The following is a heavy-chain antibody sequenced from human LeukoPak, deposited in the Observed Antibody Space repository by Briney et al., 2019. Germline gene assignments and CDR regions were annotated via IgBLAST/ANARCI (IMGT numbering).Heavy chain of an antibody. V-gene: IGHV1-8*01. J-gene: IGHJ5*02. CDR3: ARGNPDPWDIGELVEVNWFDP. D-gene: IGHD2-15*01. CDR2: MNPNSGNT. Sequence: GASVKVSCKASGYTFTSYDINWVRQATGQGLEWMGWMNPNSGNTGYAQKFQGRVTMTRNTSISTAYMELSSLRSEDTAVYYCARGNPDPWDIGELVEVNWFDPWGQGTLVTVSS. CDR1: GYTFTSYD.